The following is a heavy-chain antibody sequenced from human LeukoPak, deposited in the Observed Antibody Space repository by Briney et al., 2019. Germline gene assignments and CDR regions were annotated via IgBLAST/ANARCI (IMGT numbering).Heavy chain of an antibody. CDR1: GYTFTSYG. D-gene: IGHD3-9*01. J-gene: IGHJ4*02. CDR2: ISAYNGNT. Sequence: ASVKVSCKASGYTFTSYGISWVRQAPGQGLEWMGWISAYNGNTNYAQKLQGRVTMTTDTSTSTAYMELRSLRSDDTAVYYCARDRGDILTGYYRLDHWGQGTLVTVSS. V-gene: IGHV1-18*01. CDR3: ARDRGDILTGYYRLDH.